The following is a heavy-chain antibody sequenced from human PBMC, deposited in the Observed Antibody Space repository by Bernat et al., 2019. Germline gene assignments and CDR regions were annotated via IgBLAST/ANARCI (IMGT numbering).Heavy chain of an antibody. CDR3: ARRSHPSRYYDSSGYEDY. Sequence: EVQLVQSGAEVKKPGESLKISCKGSGYSFTSHWIGWVRQMPGKGLEWMGIIYPDDSDTRYSPSFQGHVTSSAGKSISTAYLHWRSLKASDTAIYYCARRSHPSRYYDSSGYEDYWGQGTLVTVSS. CDR1: GYSFTSHW. J-gene: IGHJ4*02. CDR2: IYPDDSDT. D-gene: IGHD3-22*01. V-gene: IGHV5-51*01.